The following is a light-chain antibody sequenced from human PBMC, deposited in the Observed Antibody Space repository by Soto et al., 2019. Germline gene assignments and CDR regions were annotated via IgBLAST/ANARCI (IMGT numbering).Light chain of an antibody. V-gene: IGLV2-14*03. J-gene: IGLJ2*01. CDR2: EVS. Sequence: QSALTQPASVSGSPGQSITISCAGTSSDVGGYNYVSWYQQFPGKAPKLIIYEVSNRPSGISNHFSASKAGNTASLTISGLQAEDEGEYYCTSYTNRHTVIFGGGTKVTVL. CDR3: TSYTNRHTVI. CDR1: SSDVGGYNY.